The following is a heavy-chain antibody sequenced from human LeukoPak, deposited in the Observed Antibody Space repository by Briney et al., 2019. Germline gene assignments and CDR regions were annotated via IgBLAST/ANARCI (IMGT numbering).Heavy chain of an antibody. CDR1: GGSISSYY. V-gene: IGHV4-59*08. CDR3: ARRAPTATGNLHWFDP. D-gene: IGHD4-17*01. J-gene: IGHJ5*02. Sequence: PSETLSLTCTVSGGSISSYYWSCIRQPPGKGLEWIGYIYYSGSTNYKSSLKSRVTISVDTSKNQFSLKLSSVTAADTAVYYCARRAPTATGNLHWFDPWGQGTLVTVSS. CDR2: IYYSGST.